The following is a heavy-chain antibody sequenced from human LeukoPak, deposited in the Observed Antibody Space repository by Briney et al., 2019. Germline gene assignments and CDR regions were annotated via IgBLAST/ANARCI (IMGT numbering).Heavy chain of an antibody. CDR1: GFTFSDYY. CDR2: ITGSGTTK. D-gene: IGHD6-19*01. CDR3: ARDSNGCPGCV. Sequence: GGSLRLSCAASGFTFSDYYMSWTRQAPGKGLEWVSYITGSGTTKYYADSVKGRFTISRDNTKNSLYLQMNNLRVEDTAVYCCARDSNGCPGCVWGQGTLVTVSS. V-gene: IGHV3-11*01. J-gene: IGHJ4*02.